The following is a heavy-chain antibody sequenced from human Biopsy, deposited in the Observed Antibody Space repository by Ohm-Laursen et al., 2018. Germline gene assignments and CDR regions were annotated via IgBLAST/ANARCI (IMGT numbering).Heavy chain of an antibody. D-gene: IGHD2-2*01. CDR1: GESFSGYY. V-gene: IGHV4-34*01. CDR3: ARAHPPRPTAMVILGQPNYYYHMDV. J-gene: IGHJ6*02. Sequence: SETLSLTCAVSGESFSGYYWTWIRQPPGKGLEWIGEINHSGSTDYNPSLKSRVTISVDTSKNQFSLRMSSLTAAVTAVYYCARAHPPRPTAMVILGQPNYYYHMDVWGQRTTVTVSS. CDR2: INHSGST.